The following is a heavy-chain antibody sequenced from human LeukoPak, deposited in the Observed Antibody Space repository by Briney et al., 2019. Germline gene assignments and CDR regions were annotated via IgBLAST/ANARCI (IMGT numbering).Heavy chain of an antibody. CDR3: ARCDNSGWNYFDS. CDR2: IYYTGNT. Sequence: SETLSLTCTVSGGSISNYYWSWIRQPPGKGLEWIGYIYYTGNTNYNPSLKSRVTISVDTSKDQLSLRLSSVTAADTAVYYCARCDNSGWNYFDSWGQGALVAVSS. CDR1: GGSISNYY. V-gene: IGHV4-59*08. J-gene: IGHJ4*02. D-gene: IGHD5-12*01.